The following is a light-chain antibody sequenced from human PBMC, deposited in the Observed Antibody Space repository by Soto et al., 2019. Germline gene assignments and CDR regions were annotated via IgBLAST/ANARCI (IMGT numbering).Light chain of an antibody. Sequence: QSALTQPASVSGSPGQSITISCTGTSSDVGAYDFVSWYQQHPDKAPKLMIYEVSNRPSGVSNRFSGSKSVNTATLTISWLQAEDEADYDCSSYTSSSTRVFGTGTKVTVL. J-gene: IGLJ1*01. CDR3: SSYTSSSTRV. CDR2: EVS. CDR1: SSDVGAYDF. V-gene: IGLV2-14*03.